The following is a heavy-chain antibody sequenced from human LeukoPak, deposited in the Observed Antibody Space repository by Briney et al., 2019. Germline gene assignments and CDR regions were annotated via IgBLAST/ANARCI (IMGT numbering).Heavy chain of an antibody. CDR2: INSRASTI. Sequence: GGSLRLSCAASGFTFNSYEMNWVRQAPGKGLEWVAYINSRASTIYYADSVKGRFTIARDNAKNSLYLQMNSLRGEDTAVYYCARDSAFDYWGQGTLVTVSS. V-gene: IGHV3-48*03. D-gene: IGHD6-25*01. CDR1: GFTFNSYE. J-gene: IGHJ4*02. CDR3: ARDSAFDY.